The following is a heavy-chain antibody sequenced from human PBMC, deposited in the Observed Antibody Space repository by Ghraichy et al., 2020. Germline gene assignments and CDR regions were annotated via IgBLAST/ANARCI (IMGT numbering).Heavy chain of an antibody. J-gene: IGHJ3*02. CDR3: ARAADAFDI. CDR2: INHSGST. Sequence: SETLSLTCAVYGGSFSGYYWSWIRQPPGKGLEWIGEINHSGSTNYNPSLKSRVTISVDTSKNQFSLKLSSVTAADTAVYYCARAADAFDIWGQGTMVTVSS. V-gene: IGHV4-34*01. CDR1: GGSFSGYY.